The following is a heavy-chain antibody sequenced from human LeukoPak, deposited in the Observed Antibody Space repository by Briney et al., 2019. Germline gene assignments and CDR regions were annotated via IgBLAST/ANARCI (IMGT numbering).Heavy chain of an antibody. V-gene: IGHV1-18*01. CDR1: GYTFTSYG. Sequence: ASVKVSCKASGYTFTSYGISWVRQAPGQGLEWMGWISXXXXNTNYAQKLQGRXIMTTDTSTSTAYMELRSLRSDDTAVYYCAXXXXLXXXPYICXSXYFDYWGQGTLVTVSS. D-gene: IGHD3-9*01. CDR2: ISXXXXNT. CDR3: AXXXXLXXXPYICXSXYFDY. J-gene: IGHJ4*02.